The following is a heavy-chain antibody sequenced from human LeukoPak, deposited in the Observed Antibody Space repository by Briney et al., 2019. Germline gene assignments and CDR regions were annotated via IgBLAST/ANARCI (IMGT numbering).Heavy chain of an antibody. CDR2: IYTSGST. CDR1: GGSISSYY. V-gene: IGHV4-4*07. CDR3: ARASYYYDSSGYHLDY. D-gene: IGHD3-22*01. Sequence: SETLSLTCTASGGSISSYYWSWIRQPAGKGLEWIGRIYTSGSTNYNPSLKSRVTMSVDTSKNQFSLKLSSVTAADTAVYYCARASYYYDSSGYHLDYWGQGTLVTVSS. J-gene: IGHJ4*02.